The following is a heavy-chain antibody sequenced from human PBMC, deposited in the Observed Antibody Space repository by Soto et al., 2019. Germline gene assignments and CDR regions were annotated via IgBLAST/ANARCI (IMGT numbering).Heavy chain of an antibody. D-gene: IGHD3-16*02. CDR3: ARAPTYTFGGVIVHPFDY. J-gene: IGHJ4*02. CDR2: IWYDGSNK. Sequence: PGGSLRLSCAASGFTFSSYGMHWFRQAPGKGLEWVAVIWYDGSNKYYADSVKGRFTISRDNSKNTLYLQMNSLGAEDTAVYYCARAPTYTFGGVIVHPFDYWGQGTLVTVSS. V-gene: IGHV3-33*01. CDR1: GFTFSSYG.